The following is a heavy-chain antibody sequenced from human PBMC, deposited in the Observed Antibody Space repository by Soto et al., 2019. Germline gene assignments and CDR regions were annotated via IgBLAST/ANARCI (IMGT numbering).Heavy chain of an antibody. CDR2: ISGYKGDT. V-gene: IGHV1-18*01. J-gene: IGHJ4*02. D-gene: IGHD6-6*01. CDR3: ARYPCLVHSPSSFDY. CDR1: GYTFSRFG. Sequence: ASVKVSSKASGYTFSRFGISWLRQAPGQGLEWMGWISGYKGDTNYAQKFQGRVTMTTDTSTTTAYMELRSLRSDDTAVYFCARYPCLVHSPSSFDYWGQGCLVIVSA.